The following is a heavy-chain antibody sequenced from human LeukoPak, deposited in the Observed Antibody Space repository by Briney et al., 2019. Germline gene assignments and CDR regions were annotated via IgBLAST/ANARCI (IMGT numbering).Heavy chain of an antibody. Sequence: SETLSLTCTVSGGSISSYYWSWIRQPAGKGLEWIGRIYTSGNTNYNPSLKSRLTMSVDTSKNQFSLKLSSVTAADTAVYYCARGRGTVTTRAPFYWYFDLWGRGTLVTVSS. CDR3: ARGRGTVTTRAPFYWYFDL. J-gene: IGHJ2*01. CDR2: IYTSGNT. V-gene: IGHV4-4*07. D-gene: IGHD4-17*01. CDR1: GGSISSYY.